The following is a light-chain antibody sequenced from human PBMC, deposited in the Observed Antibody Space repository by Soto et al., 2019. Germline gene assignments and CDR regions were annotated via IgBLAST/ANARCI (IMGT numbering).Light chain of an antibody. V-gene: IGLV2-23*01. CDR1: SRDVGTYNL. Sequence: QSARTQPASVSGSPGQAITISCTGTSRDVGTYNLVSWYQQHPGKAPKLIIYGAIRRPSGLSNRFFGSRSGNTASLTISGLQAEDEAAYYCCSYTSGNTLVFGGGTKLTVL. CDR2: GAI. J-gene: IGLJ3*02. CDR3: CSYTSGNTLV.